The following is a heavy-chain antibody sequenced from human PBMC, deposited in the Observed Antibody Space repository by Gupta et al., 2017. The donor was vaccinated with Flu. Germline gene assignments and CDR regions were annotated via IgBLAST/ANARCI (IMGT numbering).Heavy chain of an antibody. CDR2: IKVSGST. CDR3: ARGGSWGAFDI. J-gene: IGHJ3*02. Sequence: QVQLQQWGAGLLKPSETLSLTCGFYGGSLSDYDWSWIRQPPGKGLEWIAEIKVSGSTNYDPSLKSRVTISVDTSKNQFSVKLRSLTAADTAVYYCARGGSWGAFDIWGQGTMVTVSS. CDR1: GGSLSDYD. V-gene: IGHV4-34*01. D-gene: IGHD3-16*01.